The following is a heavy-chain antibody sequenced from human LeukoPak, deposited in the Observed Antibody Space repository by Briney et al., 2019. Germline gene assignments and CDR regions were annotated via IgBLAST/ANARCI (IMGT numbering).Heavy chain of an antibody. CDR2: ISSSGSTI. V-gene: IGHV3-48*04. CDR3: ARDVGTFDY. J-gene: IGHJ4*02. CDR1: GFTFSSYS. Sequence: GGSLRLSCAASGFTFSSYSMNWVRQAPGKGLEWVSSISSSGSTIYYADSVKGRFTISRDNAKNSLYLQMNSLRAEDTAVYYCARDVGTFDYWGQGTLVTVSS. D-gene: IGHD1-26*01.